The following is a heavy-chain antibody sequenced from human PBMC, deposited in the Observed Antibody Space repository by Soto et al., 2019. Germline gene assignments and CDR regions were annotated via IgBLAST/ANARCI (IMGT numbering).Heavy chain of an antibody. CDR1: GFSFSTYW. V-gene: IGHV3-7*03. Sequence: PVGSLRLSCAASGFSFSTYWMTWVRQAPGKGLEWVANIKQGGREKYYVDAVKGRFTISRDNAKNSPSLQMNSLGAEDTAVYYCARDFGIGPAGRGYFYNYGMDVWGQGTTVTVSS. CDR2: IKQGGREK. D-gene: IGHD6-13*01. J-gene: IGHJ6*02. CDR3: ARDFGIGPAGRGYFYNYGMDV.